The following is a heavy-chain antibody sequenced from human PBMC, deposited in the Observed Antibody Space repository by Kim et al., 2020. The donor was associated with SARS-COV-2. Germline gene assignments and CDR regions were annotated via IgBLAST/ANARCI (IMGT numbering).Heavy chain of an antibody. CDR1: GGSISSSSYY. J-gene: IGHJ4*02. CDR3: ARQRDIVGADLDY. CDR2: IYYSGST. V-gene: IGHV4-39*01. Sequence: SETLSLTCTVSGGSISSSSYYWGWIRQPPGKGLEWIGSIYYSGSTYYNPSLKSRVTISVDTSKNQFSLKLSSVTAADTAVYYCARQRDIVGADLDYWGQGTLVTVSS. D-gene: IGHD1-26*01.